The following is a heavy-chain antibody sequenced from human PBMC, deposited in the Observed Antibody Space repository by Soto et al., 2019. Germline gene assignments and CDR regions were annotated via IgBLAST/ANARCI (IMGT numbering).Heavy chain of an antibody. D-gene: IGHD7-27*01. CDR3: ARDRCAGEGYFDL. J-gene: IGHJ2*01. V-gene: IGHV3-7*01. CDR1: GFTFSSYW. Sequence: GGSLRLSCAASGFTFSSYWMSWVRQAPGKGLEWVANIKQDGSEKYYVDSVKGRFTISRDNAKNSLYLQMNSLRAEDTAVYFCARDRCAGEGYFDLWGRGTLVTVSS. CDR2: IKQDGSEK.